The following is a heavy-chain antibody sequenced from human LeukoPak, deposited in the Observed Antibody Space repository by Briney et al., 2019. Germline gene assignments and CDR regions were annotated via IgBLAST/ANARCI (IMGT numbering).Heavy chain of an antibody. Sequence: SETLSLTCTVSGYSISTGYYWDWIRQPPGKGLEWIGTFYHGGSTYYNPSLKSRVTISVDTSKNQFSLTVSSVTAADTAVYYCAREIDYSSSYYGFDYWGRGTLVTVSS. J-gene: IGHJ4*02. CDR2: FYHGGST. CDR3: AREIDYSSSYYGFDY. V-gene: IGHV4-38-2*02. CDR1: GYSISTGYY. D-gene: IGHD6-13*01.